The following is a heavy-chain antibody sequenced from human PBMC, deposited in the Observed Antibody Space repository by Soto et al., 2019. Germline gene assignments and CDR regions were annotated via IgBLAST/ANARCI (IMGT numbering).Heavy chain of an antibody. CDR2: ISGSGGST. J-gene: IGHJ4*02. CDR1: GITFSSYA. Sequence: GGSLRLSCAASGITFSSYAMSWVRQAPGKGLEWVSAISGSGGSTYYADSVKGRFTISRDNSKNTLYLQMNSLRAEDTAVYYCAKAGYCTHGVCLYYFDYWGQGTLVTVSS. D-gene: IGHD2-8*01. V-gene: IGHV3-23*01. CDR3: AKAGYCTHGVCLYYFDY.